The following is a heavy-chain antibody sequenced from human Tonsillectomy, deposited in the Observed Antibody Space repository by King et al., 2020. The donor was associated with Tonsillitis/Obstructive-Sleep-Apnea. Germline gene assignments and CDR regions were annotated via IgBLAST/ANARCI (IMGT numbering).Heavy chain of an antibody. CDR1: GYTFSIYY. V-gene: IGHV1-46*01. D-gene: IGHD5-24*01. CDR2: INPSGGDT. CDR3: ARDLAGYSPQ. Sequence: VQLVESGAEVKKPGASVRVSCKASGYTFSIYYMHWVRQAPGQGLEWMGMINPSGGDTNYAQNFQGRITLTRDTSTSTVYMELRSLKSEDTAVYFCARDLAGYSPQWGQGTLVTVSS. J-gene: IGHJ4*02.